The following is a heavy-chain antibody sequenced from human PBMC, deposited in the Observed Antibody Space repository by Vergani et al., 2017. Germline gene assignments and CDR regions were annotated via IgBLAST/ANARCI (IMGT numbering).Heavy chain of an antibody. CDR3: ATTVTTPDDAFDI. J-gene: IGHJ3*02. Sequence: VQLVHSGAEVKKPGSSVKVSCKASGGTFTGYYMHWVRQAPGQGLEWMGWINPNSGGTNYAQKFQGRVTMTRDTSISTAYMELSRLRSDDTAVYYCATTVTTPDDAFDIWGQGTMVTVSS. CDR2: INPNSGGT. D-gene: IGHD4-11*01. V-gene: IGHV1-2*02. CDR1: GGTFTGYY.